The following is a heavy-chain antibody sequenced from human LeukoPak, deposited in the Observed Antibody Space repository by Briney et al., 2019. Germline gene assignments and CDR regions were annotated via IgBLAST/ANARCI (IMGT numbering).Heavy chain of an antibody. D-gene: IGHD5-18*01. CDR1: GYTFTGYY. J-gene: IGHJ4*02. V-gene: IGHV1-2*06. CDR2: ISPNSGDT. CDR3: ARSGVDTYGLQASGDFDY. Sequence: ASVKASCKASGYTFTGYYVHWVRQAPGQWLEWMGRISPNSGDTNYAQKFQGRVTMTRDTSSSTAYMELIRLRSDDTAVYYCARSGVDTYGLQASGDFDYWGQGILVTVSS.